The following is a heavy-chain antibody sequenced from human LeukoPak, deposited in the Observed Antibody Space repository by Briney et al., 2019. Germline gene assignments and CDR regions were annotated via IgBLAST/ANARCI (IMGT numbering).Heavy chain of an antibody. CDR1: GDSVFNNSTT. CDR2: TYYRSEWYN. J-gene: IGHJ6*02. D-gene: IGHD1-20*01. V-gene: IGHV6-1*01. CDR3: AKTENNWSYGMDV. Sequence: SQTLSLTCAISGDSVFNNSTTWNWIRQSPSRGLEWLGRTYYRSEWYNDYAVSVKSRITINPDTSKNQFSLQLNSVTPEDTAVYYCAKTENNWSYGMDVWGQGTTVTVSS.